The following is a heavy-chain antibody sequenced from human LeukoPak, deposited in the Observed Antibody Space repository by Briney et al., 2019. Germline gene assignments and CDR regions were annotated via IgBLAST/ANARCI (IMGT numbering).Heavy chain of an antibody. CDR1: GFTFSSYA. V-gene: IGHV3-23*01. CDR3: AKEPQGTKMMTHN. CDR2: ISGSGGST. Sequence: PGGSLRLSCAASGFTFSSYAISWVRQAPGKGLEWVSGISGSGGSTYYADSVKGRLTISRDNSKHSLSLQMNSLRAEDTAVYFCAKEPQGTKMMTHNWGQGTLVTVSS. J-gene: IGHJ4*02. D-gene: IGHD2-21*02.